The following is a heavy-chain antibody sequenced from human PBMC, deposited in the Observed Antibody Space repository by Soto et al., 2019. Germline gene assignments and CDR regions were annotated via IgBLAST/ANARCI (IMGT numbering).Heavy chain of an antibody. V-gene: IGHV4-39*01. CDR3: ARHLGSTTVTTRYFDL. D-gene: IGHD4-17*01. CDR1: GGSISSSSYY. CDR2: IYYSGST. Sequence: PSETLSLTCIVSGGSISSSSYYWGWIRQPPGKGLEWIGSIYYSGSTYYNPSLKSRVTISVDTSKNQFSLKLSSVTAADTAVYYCARHLGSTTVTTRYFDLWGRGTLVTVSS. J-gene: IGHJ2*01.